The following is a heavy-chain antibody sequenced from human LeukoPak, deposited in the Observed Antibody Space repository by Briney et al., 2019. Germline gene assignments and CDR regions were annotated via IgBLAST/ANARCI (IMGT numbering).Heavy chain of an antibody. CDR1: GFTFSNAW. CDR3: TTVTFDWSPEPPQFDY. V-gene: IGHV3-15*04. D-gene: IGHD3-9*01. J-gene: IGHJ4*02. CDR2: IESKTDGGTT. Sequence: GGSLRLSCAASGFTFSNAWMCSVRQAPGKGLEWVGRIESKTDGGTTDYAAPVKGRFTISRDDSKNTLYLQMNSLKTEDTAVYYCTTVTFDWSPEPPQFDYWGQGTLVTVSS.